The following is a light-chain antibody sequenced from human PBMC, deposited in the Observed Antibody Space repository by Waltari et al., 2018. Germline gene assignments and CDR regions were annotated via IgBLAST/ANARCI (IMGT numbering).Light chain of an antibody. CDR1: SDINIGTYK. J-gene: IGLJ2*01. V-gene: IGLV5-45*01. Sequence: QAVLTQPAFLSASPGASASLTCTARSDINIGTYKIYWYQQRPGSPPQFLLKYRSDSENQQGSGVPSRFSGSKDISANAGIFLISGLQSEDEADYYCMILYNRAVVFGGGTKLTVL. CDR2: YRSDSEN. CDR3: MILYNRAVV.